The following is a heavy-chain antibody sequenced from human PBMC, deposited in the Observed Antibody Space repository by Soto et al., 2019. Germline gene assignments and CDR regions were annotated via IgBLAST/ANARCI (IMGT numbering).Heavy chain of an antibody. V-gene: IGHV3-21*01. Sequence: PGGSLRVSCAASGLNFSSYSMNWVRQAPGKGLEWVSSISSSSYIYYADSVKGRFTISRDNAKNSLYLQMNSLGAEDTAVYYCARDSYYYDSSGYYLYYFDYWGQGTLVTVSS. CDR3: ARDSYYYDSSGYYLYYFDY. CDR2: ISSSSYI. J-gene: IGHJ4*02. D-gene: IGHD3-22*01. CDR1: GLNFSSYS.